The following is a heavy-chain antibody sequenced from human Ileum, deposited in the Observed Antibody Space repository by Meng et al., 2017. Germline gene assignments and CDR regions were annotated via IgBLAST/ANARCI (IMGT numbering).Heavy chain of an antibody. V-gene: IGHV4-39*07. Sequence: SETLSLTCIVSGGSISSSSYYWGWIRQPPGKGLEWIGSIYYSGSTYYNPSLKSRVTISVDTSKNQFSLKLSSVTAADTAVYYCARARRSGSYSFDYWGQGTLVTVSS. CDR3: ARARRSGSYSFDY. J-gene: IGHJ4*02. D-gene: IGHD1-26*01. CDR1: GGSISSSSYY. CDR2: IYYSGST.